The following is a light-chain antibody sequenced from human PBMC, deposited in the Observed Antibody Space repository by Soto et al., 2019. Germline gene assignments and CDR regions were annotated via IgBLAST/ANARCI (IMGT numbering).Light chain of an antibody. Sequence: ERGMPQSQATLSVAPGERATLSCRASQSVGSNLAWYQQKPGQAPRRLIYGASTRATGIPARFSGSGSGTEFTLTISSLQSEDFAVYYCQQYNNWPPWTFGQGPKV. CDR2: GAS. CDR3: QQYNNWPPWT. J-gene: IGKJ1*01. CDR1: QSVGSN. V-gene: IGKV3-15*01.